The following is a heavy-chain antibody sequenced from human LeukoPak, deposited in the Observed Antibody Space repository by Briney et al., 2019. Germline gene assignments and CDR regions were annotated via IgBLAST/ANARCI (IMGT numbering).Heavy chain of an antibody. J-gene: IGHJ5*02. CDR3: ARGIAAAGFDP. CDR1: GYTFTSYY. V-gene: IGHV1-46*01. CDR2: INPSGGST. Sequence: GASVKVSCKASGYTFTSYYIHWVRQAPGQGLEWMGIINPSGGSTSYAQKFQGRVTMTRDMSTSTVYMELSSLRSEDTAVYYCARGIAAAGFDPWGQGTLVTVSS. D-gene: IGHD6-13*01.